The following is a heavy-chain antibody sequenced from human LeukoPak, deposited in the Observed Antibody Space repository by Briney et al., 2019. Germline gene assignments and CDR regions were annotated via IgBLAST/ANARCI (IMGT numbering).Heavy chain of an antibody. J-gene: IGHJ4*02. CDR3: ARGYPAAKYSSSSGDY. CDR1: GYTFTSYY. D-gene: IGHD6-6*01. Sequence: ASVKVSCKASGYTFTSYYMHWVRQAPGQGLEWMGWVNPNSGNTGYAQKFQGRVTITRNTSISTAYMELSSLRSEDTAVYYCARGYPAAKYSSSSGDYWGQGTLVTVSS. CDR2: VNPNSGNT. V-gene: IGHV1-8*03.